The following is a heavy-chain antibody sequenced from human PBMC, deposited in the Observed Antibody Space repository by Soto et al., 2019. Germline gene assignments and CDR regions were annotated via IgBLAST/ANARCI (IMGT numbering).Heavy chain of an antibody. Sequence: QVQLVESGGDLVKRGGSLRLSCAASGYTFSDYYMSWIRQAPGKGLEWISYIDTSSTKIYYADSVKGRFTISRDNATNSLDLEMNSPRDEGTAVYYCATHYDMWSGYLSPMDYWGQGTLVTVSS. V-gene: IGHV3-11*01. J-gene: IGHJ4*02. CDR1: GYTFSDYY. CDR3: ATHYDMWSGYLSPMDY. CDR2: IDTSSTKI. D-gene: IGHD3-3*01.